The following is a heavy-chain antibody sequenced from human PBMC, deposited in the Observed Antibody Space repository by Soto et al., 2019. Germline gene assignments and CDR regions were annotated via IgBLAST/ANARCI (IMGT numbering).Heavy chain of an antibody. D-gene: IGHD2-15*01. CDR2: IIPIFGTA. Sequence: QVQLVQSGAKVKKPGSSVKVSCKASGGTFSSYAISWVRQAPGQGLEWMGGIIPIFGTANYAQKFQGRVTITADESTSTAYMELSSLRSEDTAVYYCARGGSFGRGDKNWFDPWGQGTLVTVSS. V-gene: IGHV1-69*01. CDR1: GGTFSSYA. J-gene: IGHJ5*02. CDR3: ARGGSFGRGDKNWFDP.